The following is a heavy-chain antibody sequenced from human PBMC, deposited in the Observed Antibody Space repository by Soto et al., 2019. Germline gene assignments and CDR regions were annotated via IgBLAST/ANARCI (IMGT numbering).Heavy chain of an antibody. CDR3: AKDSREQQLAY. J-gene: IGHJ4*02. Sequence: PGGSLRLSCAASGFTFSSYSMHWVRQAPGKGLEWVAVISYDGSNKYYADSVKGRFTISRDNSKNTLYLQMNSPRAEDTAVYYRAKDSREQQLAYWGQGTLVTVSS. CDR1: GFTFSSYS. V-gene: IGHV3-30*18. CDR2: ISYDGSNK. D-gene: IGHD6-13*01.